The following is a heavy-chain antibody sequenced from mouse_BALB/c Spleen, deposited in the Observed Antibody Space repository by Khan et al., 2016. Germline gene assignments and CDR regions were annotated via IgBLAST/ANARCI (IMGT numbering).Heavy chain of an antibody. CDR2: ISYDGSN. J-gene: IGHJ2*01. CDR3: ARGVRRFDY. V-gene: IGHV3-6*02. CDR1: GYSITSGYY. Sequence: EVQLQESGPGLVKPSQSLSLTCSVTGYSITSGYYWNWIRQFPGNKLEWMGYISYDGSNNYNPSLKNRISITRDTSKNQFFLKLNSVTTEDTATXYGARGVRRFDYWGQGTTLTVSS. D-gene: IGHD1-2*01.